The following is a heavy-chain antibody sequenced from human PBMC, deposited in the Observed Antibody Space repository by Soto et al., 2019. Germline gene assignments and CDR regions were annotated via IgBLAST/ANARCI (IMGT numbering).Heavy chain of an antibody. V-gene: IGHV3-48*02. CDR2: INDSGRTL. CDR1: GFTFSVYT. Sequence: EAHLVESGGGLVLPGGSLRLSCEASGFTFSVYTMSWVRQAPGKGLEWISDINDSGRTLRYADSVKGRFTISRDNAKNSLYLQMTSLRDEDTAVYFCARDGYSTSSDWPCFDPWGQGTLVTVS. J-gene: IGHJ5*02. D-gene: IGHD2-8*01. CDR3: ARDGYSTSSDWPCFDP.